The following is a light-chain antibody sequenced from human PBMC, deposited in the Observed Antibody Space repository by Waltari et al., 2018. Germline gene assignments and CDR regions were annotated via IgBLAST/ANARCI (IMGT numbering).Light chain of an antibody. CDR2: EAS. V-gene: IGKV1-33*01. CDR1: QDISNY. Sequence: DIQMTQSPSSLSASVGDRFTITCQASQDISNYLNWYQQKPGKAPELLIYEASNLEKGVPSRFSGSGSGTDFSCTISGLQPEDIATYHCQQFDDLPYTFGPGTKVDS. CDR3: QQFDDLPYT. J-gene: IGKJ3*01.